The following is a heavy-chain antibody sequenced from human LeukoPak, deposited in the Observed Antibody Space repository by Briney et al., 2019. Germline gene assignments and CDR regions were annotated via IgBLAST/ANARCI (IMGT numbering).Heavy chain of an antibody. CDR3: VRTSIAARRASAFDI. D-gene: IGHD6-6*01. CDR2: IYHSGST. Sequence: PSQTLSLTCAVSGGSISSGGYSWSWIRQPPGKGLEWIGYIYHSGSTYYNPSLKSRVTISVDRSKNQFSLKLSSVTAADTAVYYCVRTSIAARRASAFDIWGQGTTVTVSS. CDR1: GGSISSGGYS. V-gene: IGHV4-30-2*01. J-gene: IGHJ3*02.